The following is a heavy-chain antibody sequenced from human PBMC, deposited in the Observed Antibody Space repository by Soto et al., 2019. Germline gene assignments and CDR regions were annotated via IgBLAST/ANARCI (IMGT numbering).Heavy chain of an antibody. CDR1: GGTFSSYA. CDR3: AREGYYYDSSGYMRGGYYYYYGMDV. V-gene: IGHV1-69*13. CDR2: IIPIFGTA. Sequence: ASVKVSCKASGGTFSSYATSWVRQAPGQGLEWMGGIIPIFGTANYAQKFQGRVTITADESTSTAYMELSSLRSEDTAVYYCAREGYYYDSSGYMRGGYYYYYGMDVWGQGTTVTVSS. J-gene: IGHJ6*02. D-gene: IGHD3-22*01.